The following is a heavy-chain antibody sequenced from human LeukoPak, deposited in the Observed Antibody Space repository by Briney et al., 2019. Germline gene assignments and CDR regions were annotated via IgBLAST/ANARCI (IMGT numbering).Heavy chain of an antibody. J-gene: IGHJ1*01. V-gene: IGHV3-23*01. Sequence: GGSLRLSCAASGFTFSSFAMSWVRQATGRGLEWVSSVSSTGRSVYYADSVKGRFTNSRDSSKNTLSLQMNSLRAEDTAVYYCAKTTAVATPPLYFQNWGQGTLVTVSS. CDR3: AKTTAVATPPLYFQN. D-gene: IGHD2-21*02. CDR1: GFTFSSFA. CDR2: VSSTGRSV.